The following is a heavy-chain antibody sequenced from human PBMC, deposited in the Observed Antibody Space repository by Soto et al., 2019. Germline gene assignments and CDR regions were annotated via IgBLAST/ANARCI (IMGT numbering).Heavy chain of an antibody. Sequence: PSETLSLTCTVSGGSISSGDYYWSWIRQPPGKGLEWIGYIYYSGSTYYNPSLKSRVTISVDTSKNQFSLKLSSVTAADTAVYYCARDFAMDGSGSYDYWGQGTLVTVSS. J-gene: IGHJ4*02. CDR2: IYYSGST. V-gene: IGHV4-30-4*01. D-gene: IGHD3-10*01. CDR1: GGSISSGDYY. CDR3: ARDFAMDGSGSYDY.